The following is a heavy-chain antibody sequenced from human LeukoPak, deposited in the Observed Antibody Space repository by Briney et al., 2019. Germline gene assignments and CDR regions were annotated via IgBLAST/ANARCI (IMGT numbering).Heavy chain of an antibody. Sequence: ASVKVSCKASGYTITGYYMHWVRQAPGQGLEWMGWINPNSGGTNYAQKFQGRVTMTRDTSISTAYMELSRLRSEDTAVYYCARDPASSWSDYYGMDVWGQGTTVTVSS. CDR2: INPNSGGT. J-gene: IGHJ6*02. V-gene: IGHV1-2*02. D-gene: IGHD6-13*01. CDR1: GYTITGYY. CDR3: ARDPASSWSDYYGMDV.